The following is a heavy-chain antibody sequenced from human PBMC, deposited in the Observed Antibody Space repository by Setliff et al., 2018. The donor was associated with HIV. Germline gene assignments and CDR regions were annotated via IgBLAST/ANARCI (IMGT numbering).Heavy chain of an antibody. D-gene: IGHD3-10*01. CDR1: GYDFRRYG. J-gene: IGHJ1*01. Sequence: ASVKVSCKTSGYDFRRYGIAWVRQVPGHGLEWMGWISAYNGNTNYAQKLQGRVTMTTDTSTSTACMELRSLRSDDTAVYYCARVVVRGVTFIAEYFQHWGQGTLVTVSS. CDR3: ARVVVRGVTFIAEYFQH. CDR2: ISAYNGNT. V-gene: IGHV1-18*01.